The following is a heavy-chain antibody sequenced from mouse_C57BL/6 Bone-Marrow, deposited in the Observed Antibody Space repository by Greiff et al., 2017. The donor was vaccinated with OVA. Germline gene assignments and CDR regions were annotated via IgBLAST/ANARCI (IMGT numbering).Heavy chain of an antibody. CDR2: ILTGSGTT. J-gene: IGHJ1*03. CDR1: GYTFTGYW. Sequence: VQLQQSGAELMKPGASVKLSCKATGYTFTGYWIHPVKHHPGHGHAVIFYILTGSGTTNYNEKFKGKATFTADTSSNTAYMQLSSLTTEDSASNSWARDYGSSYWYFDVWGTGTTVTVSS. CDR3: ARDYGSSYWYFDV. V-gene: IGHV1-9*01. D-gene: IGHD1-1*01.